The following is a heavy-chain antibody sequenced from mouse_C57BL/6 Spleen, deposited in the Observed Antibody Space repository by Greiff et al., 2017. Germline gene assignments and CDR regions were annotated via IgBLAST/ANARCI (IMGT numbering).Heavy chain of an antibody. Sequence: VQLQQPGAELVKPGASVKVSCTASGYTFTSYWMHWVKQTPGQGLEWIGSIHPYDSDTNYNQKFKGKATFTVDKSSSTSYMQLSSLTSEDSAVYYCAIKGYDYRGFAYWGQGTLVTVSA. J-gene: IGHJ3*01. CDR1: GYTFTSYW. CDR2: IHPYDSDT. D-gene: IGHD2-4*01. CDR3: AIKGYDYRGFAY. V-gene: IGHV1-74*01.